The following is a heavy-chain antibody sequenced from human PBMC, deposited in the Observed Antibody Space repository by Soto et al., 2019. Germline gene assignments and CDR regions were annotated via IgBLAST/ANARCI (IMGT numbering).Heavy chain of an antibody. CDR1: GGTFSSYT. D-gene: IGHD1-1*01. V-gene: IGHV1-69*02. Sequence: QVQLVQSGAEVKKPGSSVKVSCKASGGTFSSYTISWVRQAPGQGREWRGRIIPILGIANYAQKFQGRVTITADKSTSTAYMELSSLRSEDTAVYYCARTELEPSYYYYYMDVWGKGTTVTVSS. CDR2: IIPILGIA. CDR3: ARTELEPSYYYYYMDV. J-gene: IGHJ6*03.